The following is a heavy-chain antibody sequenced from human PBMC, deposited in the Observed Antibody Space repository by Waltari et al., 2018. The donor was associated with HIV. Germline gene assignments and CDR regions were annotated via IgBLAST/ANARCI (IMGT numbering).Heavy chain of an antibody. J-gene: IGHJ4*02. V-gene: IGHV1-3*01. CDR2: INPGYVLT. D-gene: IGHD2-2*01. CDR1: GYSFTRYP. CDR3: ARDEAASAPVDY. Sequence: QVQLVQSGAEVKKPGASVKISCKTSGYSFTRYPIHWVSQAPGQGLEWRGRINPGYVLTKYSQKFQGRITITRDTSAAIVYMELTSLRSEDTAIYYCARDEAASAPVDYWGQGTRVSVSS.